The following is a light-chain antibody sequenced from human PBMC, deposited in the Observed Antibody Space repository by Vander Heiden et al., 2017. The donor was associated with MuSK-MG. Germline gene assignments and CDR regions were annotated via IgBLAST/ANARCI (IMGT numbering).Light chain of an antibody. Sequence: DIQMTQSPSSLSASVGDRVTITCRASQSISTYLNWYQQKPGKAPNLLIYAASSLQSGVPSRFSGSGSGTDFTLTITRLQPEDFATYYWQQRDSIPKTFGQGTKVEIK. CDR2: AAS. CDR3: QQRDSIPKT. V-gene: IGKV1-39*01. CDR1: QSISTY. J-gene: IGKJ1*01.